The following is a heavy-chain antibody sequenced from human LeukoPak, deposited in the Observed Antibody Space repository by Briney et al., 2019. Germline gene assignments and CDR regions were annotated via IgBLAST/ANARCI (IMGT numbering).Heavy chain of an antibody. CDR3: ARESGIVVTYYMDV. V-gene: IGHV4-59*01. Sequence: SETLSLTCTVAGGSISSYYWSWVRQPPGKGLEWIGYIYDSGSTNYNPSLKSRVTISVDTSKNQFSLKLSSVTAADTAVYYCARESGIVVTYYMDVWGKGTTVTISS. CDR1: GGSISSYY. CDR2: IYDSGST. D-gene: IGHD2-15*01. J-gene: IGHJ6*03.